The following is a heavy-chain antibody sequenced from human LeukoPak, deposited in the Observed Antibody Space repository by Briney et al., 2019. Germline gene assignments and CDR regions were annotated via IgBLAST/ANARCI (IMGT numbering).Heavy chain of an antibody. CDR2: IRHDGNAK. J-gene: IGHJ4*02. CDR1: GFAFSDFW. V-gene: IGHV3-7*01. Sequence: GGSLRLSCAASGFAFSDFWMGGVRRAPGKGLEWVANIRHDGNAKNYVPSVRGRFTISRDNAKNSLYLQMNSLTVEDTAVYYCATSHDSAGNDWGQGTLVTVSS. CDR3: ATSHDSAGND. D-gene: IGHD2-15*01.